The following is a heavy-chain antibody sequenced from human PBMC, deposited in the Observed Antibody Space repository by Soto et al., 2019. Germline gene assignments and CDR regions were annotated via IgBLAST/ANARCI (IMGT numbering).Heavy chain of an antibody. J-gene: IGHJ6*03. CDR3: ARLPYSSGWYYGYYYYMDA. Sequence: GGSLRLSCAASGFTFSSYWMSWVRQAPGKGLEWVANIKQDGSEKYYVDSVKGRFTISRDNAKNSLYLQMNSLRAEDTAVYYCARLPYSSGWYYGYYYYMDAWGKGTTVTVPS. D-gene: IGHD6-19*01. CDR1: GFTFSSYW. V-gene: IGHV3-7*01. CDR2: IKQDGSEK.